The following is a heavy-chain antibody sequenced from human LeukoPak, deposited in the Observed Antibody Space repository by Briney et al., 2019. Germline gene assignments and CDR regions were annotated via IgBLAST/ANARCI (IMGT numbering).Heavy chain of an antibody. J-gene: IGHJ3*02. D-gene: IGHD1-1*01. V-gene: IGHV1-69*05. CDR3: ASGWNPNDAFDI. CDR2: IIPIFGTA. Sequence: SVKVSCKASGGTFSSYAISWVRQAPGQGLEWMGGIIPIFGTANYAQKFQGRVTITTDESTSTAYMELSSLRSEDTAVYYCASGWNPNDAFDIWGQGTMVTVSS. CDR1: GGTFSSYA.